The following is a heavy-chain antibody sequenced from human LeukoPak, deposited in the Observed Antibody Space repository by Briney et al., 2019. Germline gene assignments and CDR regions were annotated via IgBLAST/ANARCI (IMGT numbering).Heavy chain of an antibody. CDR1: GFTFSTSS. D-gene: IGHD2-15*01. CDR2: ISSSRDYI. CDR3: AREGGFCFGDTCRFFDF. V-gene: IGHV3-21*01. Sequence: GGSLRLSCAASGFTFSTSSLNWVRQAPGKGLEWVSSISSSRDYIYYADSVKGRFTISRDDAKNSLYLQMNSLGAEDTAVYYCAREGGFCFGDTCRFFDFWGQGTLVTVSS. J-gene: IGHJ4*02.